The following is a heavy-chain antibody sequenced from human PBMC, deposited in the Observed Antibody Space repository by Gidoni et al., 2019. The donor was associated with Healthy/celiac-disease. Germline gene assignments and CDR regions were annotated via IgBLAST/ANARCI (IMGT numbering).Heavy chain of an antibody. CDR3: AKDRYSSSSGIDY. J-gene: IGHJ4*02. CDR1: GFTFDDYA. V-gene: IGHV3-9*01. Sequence: EVQLVESGGGLVQPGRSLRLSCAASGFTFDDYAMHWVRQAPGKGLEWFSGISWNSGSIGYADSVKGRFTISRDNAKNSLYLQMNSLRAEDTALYYCAKDRYSSSSGIDYWGQGTLVTVSS. D-gene: IGHD6-6*01. CDR2: ISWNSGSI.